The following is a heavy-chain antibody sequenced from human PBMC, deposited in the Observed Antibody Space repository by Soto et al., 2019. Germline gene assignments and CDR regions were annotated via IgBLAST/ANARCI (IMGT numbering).Heavy chain of an antibody. CDR1: GFSFSNYW. Sequence: EVQLVESGGGLVQPGGSLRLSCAASGFSFSNYWIHWVRQAPGKGLVWVSRIKTDGSSTDYAAAVQGRFTISRDNAKNPLYLHMNSLTAEDTAVYYCAKREGNTYGLFHWGQGTLVTVSS. J-gene: IGHJ4*02. CDR3: AKREGNTYGLFH. CDR2: IKTDGSST. V-gene: IGHV3-74*01. D-gene: IGHD5-18*01.